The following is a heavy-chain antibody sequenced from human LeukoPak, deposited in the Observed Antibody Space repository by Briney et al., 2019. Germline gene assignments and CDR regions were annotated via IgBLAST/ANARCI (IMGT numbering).Heavy chain of an antibody. CDR2: IHYSGTT. Sequence: PSETLSLTCTVSGGSINSYYWGWIRQPPGQGLEWIGYIHYSGTTEYNPSLRSRVTISLDTSKIQFSLKLSSVTAADTAVYYCARQQQLAYFDYWGQGTLVTVSS. CDR1: GGSINSYY. V-gene: IGHV4-59*01. D-gene: IGHD6-13*01. J-gene: IGHJ4*02. CDR3: ARQQQLAYFDY.